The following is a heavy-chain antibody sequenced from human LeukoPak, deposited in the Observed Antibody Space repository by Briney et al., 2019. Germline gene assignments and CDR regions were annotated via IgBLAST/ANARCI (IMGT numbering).Heavy chain of an antibody. CDR2: MNGEGTTI. J-gene: IGHJ4*02. Sequence: PGGSLRLSCATSGLTFRTTWMHWVHHAPGKGLMWVSRMNGEGTTIDYADSVKGRFTVSRDYAKNTLFLQMNNLRTEDTALYFCATARNFRFEYWGQGSLVIVSA. CDR3: ATARNFRFEY. D-gene: IGHD1-7*01. CDR1: GLTFRTTW. V-gene: IGHV3-74*01.